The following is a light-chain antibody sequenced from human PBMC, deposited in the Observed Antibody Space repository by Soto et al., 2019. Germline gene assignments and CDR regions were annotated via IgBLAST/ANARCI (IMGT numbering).Light chain of an antibody. CDR2: DAS. V-gene: IGKV1-5*01. CDR1: QSISSW. J-gene: IGKJ1*01. Sequence: DIQMTQSPSTLSASVGDRVTITCRASQSISSWLAWYQQKPGKAPKLLIYDASSLESGVPSRFSGSGSVTEFTLTISSLQPDDFATYYCQQYNSYWTFRQGTKVEIK. CDR3: QQYNSYWT.